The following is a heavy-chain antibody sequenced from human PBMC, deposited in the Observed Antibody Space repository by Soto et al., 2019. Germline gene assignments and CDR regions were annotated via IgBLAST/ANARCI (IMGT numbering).Heavy chain of an antibody. V-gene: IGHV4-4*02. J-gene: IGHJ6*02. Sequence: QVQLQESGPGRVKPSGTLSLTCAVSGGSISSSNCWSWVRQPPGKGLEWIGEIYHSGSTNFNPSLKSRVTISVDKSKNQFSLKLNSVTAADTDVYYCARVSGSYYYGMDVWGQGTTVTVSS. CDR2: IYHSGST. CDR1: GGSISSSNC. CDR3: ARVSGSYYYGMDV.